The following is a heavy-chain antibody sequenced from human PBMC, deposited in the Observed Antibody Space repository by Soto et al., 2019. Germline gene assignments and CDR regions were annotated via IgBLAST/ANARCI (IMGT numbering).Heavy chain of an antibody. CDR3: ARDDGDCSCTTSYRVFDQ. CDR2: INSDGSST. CDR1: GFTFSRYW. Sequence: GGSLRLSCAASGFTFSRYWMHWVRQAPGKGLVWVSRINSDGSSTSYADSVKGRFTISRDNAKNTLYLQMNSLRAEDTAVYYCARDDGDCSCTTSYRVFDQWGEGTLVTVSP. D-gene: IGHD2-2*02. J-gene: IGHJ4*02. V-gene: IGHV3-74*01.